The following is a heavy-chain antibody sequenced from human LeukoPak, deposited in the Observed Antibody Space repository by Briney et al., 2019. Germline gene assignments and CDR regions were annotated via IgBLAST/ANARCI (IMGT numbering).Heavy chain of an antibody. CDR2: MNPNSGNT. J-gene: IGHJ4*02. D-gene: IGHD2-21*02. V-gene: IGHV1-8*03. CDR1: GYTFTGYY. Sequence: ASVKVSCKASGYTFTGYYMHWVRQAPGQGLEWMGWMNPNSGNTGYAQKFPGRVTITRNTSISTAYMELSSLRSEDTAVYYCAKGAIYCGGGCYGNWGQGTLVTVSS. CDR3: AKGAIYCGGGCYGN.